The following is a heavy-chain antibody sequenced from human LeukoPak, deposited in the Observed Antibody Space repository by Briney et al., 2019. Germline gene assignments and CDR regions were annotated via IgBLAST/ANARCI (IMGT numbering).Heavy chain of an antibody. CDR3: ARHPRAGAFDI. Sequence: SETLSLTCTAYGASVNSGSYYWSWIRQSPGKGLEWIGYIFYGGSTNYNPSLKSRVTISGDTSKNQLSLKLSSVTAADTAVYYCARHPRAGAFDIWGQGTMVTVSS. CDR2: IFYGGST. V-gene: IGHV4-61*01. J-gene: IGHJ3*02. D-gene: IGHD3-10*01. CDR1: GASVNSGSYY.